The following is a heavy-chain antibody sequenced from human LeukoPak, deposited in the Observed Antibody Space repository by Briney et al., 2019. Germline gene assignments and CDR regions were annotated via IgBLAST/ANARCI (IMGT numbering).Heavy chain of an antibody. CDR3: ARGTSTTVTTL. Sequence: ASVKVSCKASGGTFSSYAISWVRQAPGQGLEWMGWMNPNSGNTGYAQKFQGRVTMTRNTSISTAYMELSSLRSEDTAVYYCARGTSTTVTTLWGQGTMVTVSS. CDR2: MNPNSGNT. J-gene: IGHJ3*01. V-gene: IGHV1-8*02. D-gene: IGHD4-17*01. CDR1: GGTFSSYA.